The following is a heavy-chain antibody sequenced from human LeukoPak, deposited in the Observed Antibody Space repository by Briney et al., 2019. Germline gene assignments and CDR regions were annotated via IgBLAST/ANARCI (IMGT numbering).Heavy chain of an antibody. D-gene: IGHD4/OR15-4a*01. CDR1: GYTFINYG. CDR3: ARTLFSDEYGDFDP. J-gene: IGHJ5*02. Sequence: ASVKVSCKASGYTFINYGISWVRQAPGQGLEWMGWISAYNGNTNYAEKFQGRVTVTTDTPTSTAYMEVRSLRYDDTAVYYCARTLFSDEYGDFDPWGQGTLVTVSS. CDR2: ISAYNGNT. V-gene: IGHV1-18*01.